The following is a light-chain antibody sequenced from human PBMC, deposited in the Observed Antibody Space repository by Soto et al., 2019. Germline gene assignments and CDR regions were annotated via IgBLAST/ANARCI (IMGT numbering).Light chain of an antibody. CDR3: RQYRTSPPRYT. J-gene: IGKJ2*01. CDR1: QSVSSSY. CDR2: GAS. Sequence: EIVLTQSPGTLSLSPGDRATLSCRASQSVSSSYLAWYQQKRGQAHRLLIYGASSSATDIPDRFSGSGSGTDFTLTITRLEPEDFALYYCRQYRTSPPRYTFGQGTKLEIK. V-gene: IGKV3-20*01.